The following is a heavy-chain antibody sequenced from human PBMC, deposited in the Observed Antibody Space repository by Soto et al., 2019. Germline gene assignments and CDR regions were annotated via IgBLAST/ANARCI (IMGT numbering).Heavy chain of an antibody. D-gene: IGHD3-22*01. J-gene: IGHJ3*02. CDR2: IWYDGSNK. CDR1: GFTFSSYG. Sequence: GGSLRLSCAASGFTFSSYGMHWVRQAPGKGLEWVAVIWYDGSNKYYADSVKGRFTISRDNSKNTLYLQMNSLRAEDTAVYYCARDLYYYDSSGSPLFDIWGQGTMVTV. V-gene: IGHV3-33*08. CDR3: ARDLYYYDSSGSPLFDI.